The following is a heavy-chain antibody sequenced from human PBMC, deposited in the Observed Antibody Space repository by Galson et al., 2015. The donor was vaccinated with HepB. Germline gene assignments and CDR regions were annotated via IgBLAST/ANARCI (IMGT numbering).Heavy chain of an antibody. CDR1: GFTFSHYG. CDR2: IWYDGSNK. V-gene: IGHV3-33*08. D-gene: IGHD6-19*01. CDR3: VRDSGQGYSSGWYMPY. Sequence: SLRLSCAASGFTFSHYGMHWVRQAPGKGLEWVADIWYDGSNKYYADSVKGRFTISRDNSKNTLYLQMNSLSVEDTAVYYCVRDSGQGYSSGWYMPYWGQGTLVTVSS. J-gene: IGHJ4*02.